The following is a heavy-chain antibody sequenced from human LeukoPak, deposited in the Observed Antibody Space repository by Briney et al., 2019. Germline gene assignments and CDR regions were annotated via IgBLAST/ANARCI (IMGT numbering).Heavy chain of an antibody. J-gene: IGHJ4*02. Sequence: VASVKVSCKASGYTFTSYGISWVRQAPGQGLEWMGWISAYNGNTNYAQKLQGRVTMTTDTSTSTAYMELRSLRSDDTAVYYCARVGKTYYYDSSGYYSDYWGQGTLVTVSS. D-gene: IGHD3-22*01. CDR2: ISAYNGNT. CDR1: GYTFTSYG. V-gene: IGHV1-18*01. CDR3: ARVGKTYYYDSSGYYSDY.